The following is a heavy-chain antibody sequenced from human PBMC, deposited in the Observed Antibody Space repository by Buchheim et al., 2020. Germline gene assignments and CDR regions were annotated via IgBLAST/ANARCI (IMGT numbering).Heavy chain of an antibody. CDR2: IRYDGSNK. D-gene: IGHD2-15*01. J-gene: IGHJ6*01. Sequence: QVQLVESGGGVVQPGRSLRLSCAASGFTFSSYGMHWVRQAPGKGLEWVAFIRYDGSNKYYADSVKGRFTISRDNSKNTLYLQMNSLRAEDTAVYYCAKDAGGYCSGGSCYSGIEGYCGMDVRGQGTT. V-gene: IGHV3-30*02. CDR3: AKDAGGYCSGGSCYSGIEGYCGMDV. CDR1: GFTFSSYG.